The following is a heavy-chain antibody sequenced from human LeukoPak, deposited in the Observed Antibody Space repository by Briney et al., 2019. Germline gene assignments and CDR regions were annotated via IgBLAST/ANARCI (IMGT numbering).Heavy chain of an antibody. D-gene: IGHD2-15*01. Sequence: ASVKVSCKASGYTFTGYYMHWVRQAPGQGLEWMGWMNPNSGNTGYAQKFQGRVTMTRDTSISTAYMELSSLRSEDTAVYYCARAYCSGGSCYSGYWGQGTLVTASS. CDR1: GYTFTGYY. CDR3: ARAYCSGGSCYSGY. CDR2: MNPNSGNT. V-gene: IGHV1-8*02. J-gene: IGHJ4*02.